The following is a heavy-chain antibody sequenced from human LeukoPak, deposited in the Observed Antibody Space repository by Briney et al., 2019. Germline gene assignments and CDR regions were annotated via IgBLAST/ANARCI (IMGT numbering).Heavy chain of an antibody. D-gene: IGHD1-26*01. J-gene: IGHJ4*02. Sequence: ASVKVSCKASGYTFTGYYMHWVRQAPGQGLEWMGWINPNSGGTNYAQKVQGRVTMTRDTSISTAYMELSRLRSDHTAVYYCARVDSGSYLFDYWGQGTLVTVSS. V-gene: IGHV1-2*02. CDR1: GYTFTGYY. CDR2: INPNSGGT. CDR3: ARVDSGSYLFDY.